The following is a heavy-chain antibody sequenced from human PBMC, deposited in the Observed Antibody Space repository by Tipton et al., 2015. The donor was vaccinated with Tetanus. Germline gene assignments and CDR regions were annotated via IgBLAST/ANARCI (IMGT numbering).Heavy chain of an antibody. Sequence: SLRLSCAASGFPFSSYAMNWVRQAPGKGLEWVSTVSSSGYSTYYADSVKGRFTISRDNSNNTLYLQMNSLRAEDSAVYYCAKGYCDFWSCYPPRGLDPWGQGTLVTVSS. D-gene: IGHD3-3*01. V-gene: IGHV3-23*01. CDR2: VSSSGYST. J-gene: IGHJ5*02. CDR3: AKGYCDFWSCYPPRGLDP. CDR1: GFPFSSYA.